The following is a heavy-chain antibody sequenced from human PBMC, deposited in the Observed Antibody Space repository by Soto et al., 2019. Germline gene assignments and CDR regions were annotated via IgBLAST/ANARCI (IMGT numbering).Heavy chain of an antibody. CDR1: GFSLSTSGVG. CDR2: IYWDDDK. Sequence: GSGPTLVNPTQTLTLTCTFSGFSLSTSGVGVGWIRQPPGKALEWLALIYWDDDKRYSPSLKSRLTITKDTSKNQVVLTMTNMDPVDTATYYCAHRRPGIAAAGNPFDYWGQGTQVTVSS. J-gene: IGHJ4*02. V-gene: IGHV2-5*02. D-gene: IGHD6-13*01. CDR3: AHRRPGIAAAGNPFDY.